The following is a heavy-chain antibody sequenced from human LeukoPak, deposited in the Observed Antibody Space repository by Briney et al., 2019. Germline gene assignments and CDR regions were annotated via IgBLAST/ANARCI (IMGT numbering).Heavy chain of an antibody. V-gene: IGHV4-39*01. CDR3: ARLSGSPQRLDS. CDR2: NSGAT. D-gene: IGHD1-26*01. Sequence: SSETLSLTCTVSGSSISDPDYFWGWVRQPPGKGPEWIGSNSGATYYHPSLKSRVTISADRPKNQFSLKLRSVTASDTAVYYCARLSGSPQRLDSWGQGTLATVSS. CDR1: GSSISDPDYF. J-gene: IGHJ4*02.